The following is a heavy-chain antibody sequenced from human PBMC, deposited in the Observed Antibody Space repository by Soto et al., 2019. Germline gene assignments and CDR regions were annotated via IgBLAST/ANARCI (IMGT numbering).Heavy chain of an antibody. CDR1: GYIFTSYW. V-gene: IGHV5-51*01. CDR2: IYPGDSDT. CDR3: ARSPGPSHYYYYGMDV. J-gene: IGHJ6*02. Sequence: PGESLKISCNGSGYIFTSYWIGWVRQMPGKGLEWMGIIYPGDSDTRYSPSFQGQVTISADKSISTAYLQWSSLKASDTAMYYCARSPGPSHYYYYGMDVWGQGTTVTVSS. D-gene: IGHD7-27*01.